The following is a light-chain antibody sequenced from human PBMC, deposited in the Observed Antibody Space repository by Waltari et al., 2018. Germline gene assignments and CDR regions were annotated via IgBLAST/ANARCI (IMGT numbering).Light chain of an antibody. J-gene: IGKJ1*01. CDR3: QQYYSRRT. V-gene: IGKV4-1*01. Sequence: DIVMTQSPDSLAVSLGERVTINCKSSQSLLYNSNDKNYLAWYQQNPGQPPKLLFYLASTRHSGVPDRFSGSGSATDFTLTVSSLQAEDVAVYYCQQYYSRRTFGQGTRVEIK. CDR1: QSLLYNSNDKNY. CDR2: LAS.